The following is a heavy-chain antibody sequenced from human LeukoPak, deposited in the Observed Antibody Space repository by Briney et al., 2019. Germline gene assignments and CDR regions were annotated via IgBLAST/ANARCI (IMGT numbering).Heavy chain of an antibody. CDR1: GYTFTGYY. Sequence: ASVKVSCKASGYTFTGYYMHWVRQAPGQGLEWMGWINPNSGGTNYAQKFQGRVTMTRDTSISTAYMELSRLRTDDTAVYYCASSGYSSSWYSFDPWGQGTLVTVSS. V-gene: IGHV1-2*02. D-gene: IGHD6-13*01. J-gene: IGHJ5*02. CDR2: INPNSGGT. CDR3: ASSGYSSSWYSFDP.